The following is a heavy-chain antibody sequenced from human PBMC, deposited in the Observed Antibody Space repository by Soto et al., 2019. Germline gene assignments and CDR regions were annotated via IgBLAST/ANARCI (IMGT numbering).Heavy chain of an antibody. V-gene: IGHV4-59*12. J-gene: IGHJ6*02. CDR2: IYYSGST. Sequence: SETLSLTCTVSGGSISSYYWSWIRQPPGKGLEWIGYIYYSGSTNYNPSLKSRVTISVDTSKNQFSLKLSSVTAADTAVYYCASLAVVVPAAGYGMDVWGQGTTVTVSS. D-gene: IGHD2-2*01. CDR1: GGSISSYY. CDR3: ASLAVVVPAAGYGMDV.